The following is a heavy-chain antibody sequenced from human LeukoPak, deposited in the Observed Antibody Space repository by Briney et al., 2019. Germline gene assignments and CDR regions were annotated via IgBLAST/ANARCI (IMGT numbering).Heavy chain of an antibody. CDR2: INAGNGNT. V-gene: IGHV1-3*01. CDR1: GDTFTNYA. Sequence: ASVKVSCKGSGDTFTNYALHWVRQAPGQRLEWMGWINAGNGNTKYLQKFQGRVTITRDTSASTAYMELSSLRSEDTAVYYCARAWVYCSGGSCYYFDYWGQGTLVTVSS. D-gene: IGHD2-15*01. J-gene: IGHJ4*02. CDR3: ARAWVYCSGGSCYYFDY.